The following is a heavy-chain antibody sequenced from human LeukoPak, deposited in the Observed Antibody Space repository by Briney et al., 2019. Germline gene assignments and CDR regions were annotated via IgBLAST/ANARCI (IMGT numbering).Heavy chain of an antibody. V-gene: IGHV3-23*01. D-gene: IGHD6-19*01. J-gene: IGHJ4*02. CDR2: TGSGGST. CDR3: AKDLLPSSLAGIQGD. Sequence: PGGSLRLSCAASGFTFSYYAMNWVRQAPGKGLEWVSGTGSGGSTYYADSVKGRFTISRDNSKNTLYLQMNSLIAGDTAVYFCAKDLLPSSLAGIQGDWGQGTLVTVSS. CDR1: GFTFSYYA.